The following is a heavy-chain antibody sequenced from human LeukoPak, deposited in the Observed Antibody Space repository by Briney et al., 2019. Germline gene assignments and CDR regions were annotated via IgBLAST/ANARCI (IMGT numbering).Heavy chain of an antibody. CDR2: INSDGSST. CDR1: GFTFSSYW. D-gene: IGHD3-10*01. J-gene: IGHJ3*02. Sequence: GGSLRLSCAASGFTFSSYWMHWVRQAPGKGLVWVSRINSDGSSTSYADSVKGRFTISRDNAKNTLYLQMNSLRAEDTALYFCARDTHYYGSGSPAFDIWGQGTMVTVSS. V-gene: IGHV3-74*01. CDR3: ARDTHYYGSGSPAFDI.